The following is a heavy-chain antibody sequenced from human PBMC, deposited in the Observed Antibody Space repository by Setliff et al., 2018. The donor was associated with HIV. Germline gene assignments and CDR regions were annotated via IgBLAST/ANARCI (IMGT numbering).Heavy chain of an antibody. CDR2: IYVTGPT. D-gene: IGHD3-16*01. J-gene: IGHJ4*02. CDR3: ARGNNDYVYLDY. Sequence: SETLSLTCTVSNGSIGTYYWTWIRQPPGKGLEYIGYIYVTGPTKFNPSLKSRVTMSVDTSKKQFSLKLSSVTAADTAVYYCARGNNDYVYLDYWGQGALVTVSS. CDR1: NGSIGTYY. V-gene: IGHV4-59*01.